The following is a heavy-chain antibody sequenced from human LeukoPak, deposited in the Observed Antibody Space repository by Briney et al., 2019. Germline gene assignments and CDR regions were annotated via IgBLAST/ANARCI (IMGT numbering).Heavy chain of an antibody. D-gene: IGHD3-16*01. CDR1: GFTSSSYA. V-gene: IGHV3-30-3*01. CDR2: ISYDGSNK. CDR3: AKDRYYDYVWGSSSHYYYGMDV. J-gene: IGHJ6*02. Sequence: GGSLRLSCAASGFTSSSYAMHWVRQAPGKGLEWVAVISYDGSNKYYADSVKGRFTISRDNTKNTLYLQMNSLRAEDTAVYYCAKDRYYDYVWGSSSHYYYGMDVWGQGTTVTVSS.